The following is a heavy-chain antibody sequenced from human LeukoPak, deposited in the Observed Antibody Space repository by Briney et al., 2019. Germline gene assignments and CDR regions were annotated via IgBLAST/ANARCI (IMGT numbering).Heavy chain of an antibody. J-gene: IGHJ3*01. D-gene: IGHD5/OR15-5a*01. CDR1: GFTFSNFA. V-gene: IGHV3-23*01. CDR3: AKGLRSTYPQGGFDV. Sequence: GGSLRLSCAASGFTFSNFAMSWVRQAPGKGLEWVSGISGGGGNTYYADSVNGRFTISRDSSKNTLYLQMNSLIPEDVAVYYCAKGLRSTYPQGGFDVWGQGTMVTVSS. CDR2: ISGGGGNT.